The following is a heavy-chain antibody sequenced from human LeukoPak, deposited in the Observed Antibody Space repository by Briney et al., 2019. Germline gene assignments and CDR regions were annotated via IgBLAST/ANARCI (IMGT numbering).Heavy chain of an antibody. J-gene: IGHJ4*02. CDR2: ISGSGGST. V-gene: IGHV3-23*01. CDR1: GFTFSSYA. D-gene: IGHD3-22*01. CDR3: ARDLAATYYYDSSGYYDPDNRFDY. Sequence: GGSLRLSCAASGFTFSSYAMSWVRQAPGKGLEWVSAISGSGGSTYYADSVKGRFTISRDNSKNTLYLQMNSLRAEDTAVYYCARDLAATYYYDSSGYYDPDNRFDYWGQGTLVTVSS.